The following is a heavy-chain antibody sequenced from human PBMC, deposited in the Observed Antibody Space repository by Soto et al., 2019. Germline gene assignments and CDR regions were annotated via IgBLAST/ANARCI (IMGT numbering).Heavy chain of an antibody. CDR3: ATYTRAFDY. V-gene: IGHV3-7*05. D-gene: IGHD2-2*02. J-gene: IGHJ4*02. CDR1: GLTFSNFW. Sequence: GGSLRLSCAASGLTFSNFWMGWVRQAPGKGLEWVATIRPDGSGKNYVDSVKGRFTVSRDNAENSLFLQMNSLRAEDTAVYYCATYTRAFDYWGQGTLVTVSS. CDR2: IRPDGSGK.